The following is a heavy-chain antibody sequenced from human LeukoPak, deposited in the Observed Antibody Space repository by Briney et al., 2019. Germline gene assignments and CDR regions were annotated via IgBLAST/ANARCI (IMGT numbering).Heavy chain of an antibody. CDR1: GFTFSSYA. J-gene: IGHJ6*03. Sequence: GGSLRLSCAASGFTFSSYAMSWVRQAPGKGLEWVSAISGSGGSTYYADSVKGRFTISRDNSKNTLYLQMTSLRAEDTAVYYCAKGTHYCYYMDVWGKGTTVTVSS. CDR3: AKGTHYCYYMDV. CDR2: ISGSGGST. V-gene: IGHV3-23*01.